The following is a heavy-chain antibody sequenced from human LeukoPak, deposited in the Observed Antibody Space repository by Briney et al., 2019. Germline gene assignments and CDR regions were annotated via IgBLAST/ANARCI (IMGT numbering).Heavy chain of an antibody. CDR3: SALLINIAVARRHYYYYYMDV. Sequence: PSETLSLTCTVSGGSISSYYWSWIRQPAGKGLEWIGRIYTSGSTNYNPSLKSRVTISVDTSKNQFSLTLSSVTAADTAVYYCSALLINIAVARRHYYYYYMDVWGKGTTVTVSS. V-gene: IGHV4-4*07. J-gene: IGHJ6*03. D-gene: IGHD6-19*01. CDR1: GGSISSYY. CDR2: IYTSGST.